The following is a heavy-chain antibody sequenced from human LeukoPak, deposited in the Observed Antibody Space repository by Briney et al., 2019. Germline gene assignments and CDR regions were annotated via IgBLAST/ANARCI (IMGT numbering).Heavy chain of an antibody. CDR3: MRPSQLVLGSSIGLFDY. CDR2: IYPGDPDT. CDR1: GYNFNIYS. D-gene: IGHD5-24*01. J-gene: IGHJ4*02. Sequence: GESLKISCKGSGYNFNIYSIGWVRQMPGKGLEWMGIIYPGDPDTKYSPSFQGQVTISADKSISTAYLQWSSLKASDTAMYYCMRPSQLVLGSSIGLFDYWGQGTQVTVSS. V-gene: IGHV5-51*01.